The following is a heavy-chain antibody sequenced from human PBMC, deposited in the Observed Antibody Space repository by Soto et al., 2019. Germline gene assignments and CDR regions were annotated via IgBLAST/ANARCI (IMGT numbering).Heavy chain of an antibody. J-gene: IGHJ4*02. Sequence: EVQLLESGGGLVQPGGSLRLSCAASGFTFSSYAMSWVRQAPGKGLEWVSAISGSGGSTYYADSVKGRFTISRDNSKNKLYMQMNSLRAEDRAVDYGAKRFSILEWLPLEFDYWGQGTLVTVSS. CDR1: GFTFSSYA. CDR2: ISGSGGST. D-gene: IGHD3-3*01. CDR3: AKRFSILEWLPLEFDY. V-gene: IGHV3-23*01.